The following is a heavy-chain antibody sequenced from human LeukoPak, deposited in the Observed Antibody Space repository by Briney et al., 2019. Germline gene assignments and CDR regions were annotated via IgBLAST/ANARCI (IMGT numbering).Heavy chain of an antibody. CDR1: GFTFSNAW. D-gene: IGHD3/OR15-3a*01. CDR3: TAGTGRSDFDY. CDR2: IKRKGDDGTI. V-gene: IGHV3-15*01. J-gene: IGHJ4*02. Sequence: GGSLRLSCAASGFTFSNAWMSWVRQAPGRGLEWVGRIKRKGDDGTIDYAAPVKGRLSVSRDDSKNMLYLQMSSLKSEDTAVYYCTAGTGRSDFDYWGQGTLVTVSS.